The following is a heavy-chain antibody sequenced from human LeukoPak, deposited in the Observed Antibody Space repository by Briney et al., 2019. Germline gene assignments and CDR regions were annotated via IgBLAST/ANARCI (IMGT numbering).Heavy chain of an antibody. CDR3: AKDPDGGNDGGDY. D-gene: IGHD4-23*01. CDR2: ISYDGSNK. V-gene: IGHV3-30*18. Sequence: PGGSLRLSCAASGFTFSSYGMHWVRQAPGKGLEWVAVISYDGSNKYYADSVKGRFTISRDNSKNTLYLQMNSLRAEDTAVYYCAKDPDGGNDGGDYWGRGTLVTVSS. J-gene: IGHJ4*02. CDR1: GFTFSSYG.